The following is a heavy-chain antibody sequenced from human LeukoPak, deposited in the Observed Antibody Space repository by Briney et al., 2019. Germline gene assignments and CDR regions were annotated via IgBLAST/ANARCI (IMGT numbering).Heavy chain of an antibody. CDR2: INPNSGGT. Sequence: ASVKVSCKASGYTFTGYYMHWVRQAPGQGLEWMGWINPNSGGTNYAQKFQGRVTMTRDTSISTAYMELSRLRSDDTAVYYCARSGGGLPPPLVLDYWGQGTLVTVSS. V-gene: IGHV1-2*02. J-gene: IGHJ4*02. CDR1: GYTFTGYY. D-gene: IGHD6-6*01. CDR3: ARSGGGLPPPLVLDY.